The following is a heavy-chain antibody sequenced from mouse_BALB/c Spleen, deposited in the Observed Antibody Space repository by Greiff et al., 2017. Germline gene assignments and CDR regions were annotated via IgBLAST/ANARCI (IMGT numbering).Heavy chain of an antibody. CDR3: ARDYGSSYWYFDV. J-gene: IGHJ1*01. CDR1: GYTFTSYV. Sequence: VQLQQSGPELVKPGASVKMSCKASGYTFTSYVMHWVKQKPGQGLEWIGYINPYNDGTKYNEKFKGKATLTSDKSSSTAYMELSSLTSEDSAVYYCARDYGSSYWYFDVGGAGTTVTVSS. D-gene: IGHD1-1*01. V-gene: IGHV1-14*01. CDR2: INPYNDGT.